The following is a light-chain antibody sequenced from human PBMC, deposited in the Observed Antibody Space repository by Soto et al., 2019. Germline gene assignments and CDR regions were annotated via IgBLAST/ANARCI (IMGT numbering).Light chain of an antibody. J-gene: IGLJ2*01. CDR1: SSDVGAYKY. CDR2: EVS. Sequence: QSALTQPASVSGSPGQSVTISCTGTSSDVGAYKYVSWYQQHPGKASKLMIYEVSNRPSGVSNRFSGSKSGNTASLTISGLQAEDEADYYCTSYSSSTSRVVFGGGTKLTVL. V-gene: IGLV2-14*01. CDR3: TSYSSSTSRVV.